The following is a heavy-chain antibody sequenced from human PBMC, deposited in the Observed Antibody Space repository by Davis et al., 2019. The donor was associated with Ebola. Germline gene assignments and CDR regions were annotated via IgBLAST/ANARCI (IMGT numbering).Heavy chain of an antibody. CDR2: IYSGGST. D-gene: IGHD6-19*01. J-gene: IGHJ4*02. Sequence: PGGSLRLSCAASGFTVSSNYMNWVRQAPGKGLEWVSVIYSGGSTYYADSVKGRFTISRDNSKNTLYLQMNSLRAEDTAVYYCAKDANRRIAVAGREFDYWGQGTLVTVSS. CDR3: AKDANRRIAVAGREFDY. CDR1: GFTVSSNY. V-gene: IGHV3-53*05.